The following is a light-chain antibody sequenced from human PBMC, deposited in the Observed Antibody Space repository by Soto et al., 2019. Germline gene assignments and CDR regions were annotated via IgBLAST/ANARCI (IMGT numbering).Light chain of an antibody. V-gene: IGLV1-47*01. CDR3: AAWDDSLSAVV. Sequence: QSVLTQPPSASGTPGQRVTIAGSGSRANIGSNYVYWYQQLPGSAPKLLIYRNDQRPSGVPDRFSASKSGTAASLAISGLRSEDEADYHCAAWDDSLSAVVFGGGTQLTVL. J-gene: IGLJ2*01. CDR1: RANIGSNY. CDR2: RND.